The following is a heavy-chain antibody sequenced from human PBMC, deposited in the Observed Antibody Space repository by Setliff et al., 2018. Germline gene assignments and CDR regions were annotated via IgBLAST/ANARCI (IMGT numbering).Heavy chain of an antibody. D-gene: IGHD2-21*02. V-gene: IGHV1-18*01. CDR1: GYSFTVFG. J-gene: IGHJ4*02. Sequence: GAAVKVSCKTSGYSFTVFGISWVRQAPGQGLEWMGWISPYYGNTNYAQQFQGRATMTTDTSTTTAYMELRSLTSDDTALYYYERVRPCGADCSTGVGGPFDFDFWGQGTLVTVSS. CDR3: ERVRPCGADCSTGVGGPFDFDF. CDR2: ISPYYGNT.